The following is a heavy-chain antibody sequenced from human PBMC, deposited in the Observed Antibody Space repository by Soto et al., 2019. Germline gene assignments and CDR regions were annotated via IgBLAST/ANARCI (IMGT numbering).Heavy chain of an antibody. V-gene: IGHV5-51*01. CDR1: GNSFNNW. Sequence: PGESLKISCKGLGNSFNNWIGWVRQMPGKGLEWVGIIYPGDSDTRYSPSFQGQVTISADKSISTAYLQWSSLKASDTAMYYCARHDYGDYGYSYYDMDVSGQGTTVTVSS. CDR2: IYPGDSDT. D-gene: IGHD4-17*01. CDR3: ARHDYGDYGYSYYDMDV. J-gene: IGHJ6*02.